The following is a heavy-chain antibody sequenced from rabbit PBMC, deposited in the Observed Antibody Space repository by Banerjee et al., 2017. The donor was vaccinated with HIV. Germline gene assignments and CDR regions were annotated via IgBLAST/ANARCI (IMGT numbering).Heavy chain of an antibody. CDR3: ARNLGIDFNL. CDR1: GFSFSSGYD. D-gene: IGHD4-2*01. Sequence: QQLEESGGDLVKPGASLTLTCTASGFSFSSGYDMCWVRQAPGKGLEWIGCIVTDSGSTYYANSVKGRFTISSDNAQNTVFLQMTSLTAADTATYFCARNLGIDFNLWGQGTLVTVS. V-gene: IGHV1S40*01. J-gene: IGHJ4*01. CDR2: IVTDSGST.